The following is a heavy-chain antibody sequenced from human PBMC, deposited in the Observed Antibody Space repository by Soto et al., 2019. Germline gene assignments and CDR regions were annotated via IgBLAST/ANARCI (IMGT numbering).Heavy chain of an antibody. CDR3: TSVCGESPGY. V-gene: IGHV3-73*01. Sequence: PGGSLRLSCATSGFNFRGSAMHWVRQASGKGLEWVGRIRSKPNNYATAYAASVQGRFTISRDDSKNTAYLQMNSLKTEDTAVYYCTSVCGESPGYWGQGTLVTVSS. D-gene: IGHD2-21*01. J-gene: IGHJ4*02. CDR1: GFNFRGSA. CDR2: IRSKPNNYAT.